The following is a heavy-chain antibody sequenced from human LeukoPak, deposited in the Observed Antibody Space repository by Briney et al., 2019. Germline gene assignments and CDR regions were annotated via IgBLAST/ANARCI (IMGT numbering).Heavy chain of an antibody. D-gene: IGHD2-2*01. CDR1: GGSISSYY. V-gene: IGHV4-59*01. CDR3: ASLGYCSSTSCYRGIFDY. J-gene: IGHJ4*02. Sequence: PSETLSLTCTVSGGSISSYYWGWIRQPPGKGLEWIGYIYYSGSTNYNPSLKSRVTISVDTSKNQFSLKLSSVTAADTAVYYCASLGYCSSTSCYRGIFDYWGQGTLVTVSS. CDR2: IYYSGST.